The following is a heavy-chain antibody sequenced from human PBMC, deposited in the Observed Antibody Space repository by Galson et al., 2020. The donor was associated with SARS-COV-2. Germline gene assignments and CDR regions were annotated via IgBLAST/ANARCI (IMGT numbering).Heavy chain of an antibody. Sequence: GESLKISCQGSGYRFTTYWIGWVRQMPGKGLEWMGSIYPGDSQTRYSPSFQGQVSVSADKSINTAYLQWSSLKASDTAIYYCARPKYSTSCYGDAFDIWGQGTMVTVSS. D-gene: IGHD6-13*01. J-gene: IGHJ3*02. CDR3: ARPKYSTSCYGDAFDI. CDR1: GYRFTTYW. V-gene: IGHV5-51*01. CDR2: IYPGDSQT.